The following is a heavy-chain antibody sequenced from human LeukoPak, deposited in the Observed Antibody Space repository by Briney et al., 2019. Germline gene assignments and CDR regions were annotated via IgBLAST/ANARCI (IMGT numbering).Heavy chain of an antibody. CDR1: GFTFSSYS. J-gene: IGHJ4*02. V-gene: IGHV3-21*01. Sequence: KTGGSLRLSCAASGFTFSSYSMNWVRQAPGKGLEWVSSISSSSSYIYYADSVKGRFTISRDNAKNSLYLQMNSLRAEDTAVYYCARDRSPVSYFPRWGVDYWGQGTLVTVSS. D-gene: IGHD1-26*01. CDR3: ARDRSPVSYFPRWGVDY. CDR2: ISSSSSYI.